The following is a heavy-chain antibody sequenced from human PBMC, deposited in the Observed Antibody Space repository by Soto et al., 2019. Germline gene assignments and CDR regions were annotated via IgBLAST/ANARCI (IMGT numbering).Heavy chain of an antibody. V-gene: IGHV1-3*01. CDR2: INAGNGNT. Sequence: GASVKVSWKAAGYAFTSYAMHWGRQAPGQRLEWMGWINAGNGNTKYSQKFQGRVTITRDTSASTAYMELSSLRSEDTAVYYCARGRIAAAGTGVYWGQGTLVTVSS. CDR3: ARGRIAAAGTGVY. D-gene: IGHD6-13*01. CDR1: GYAFTSYA. J-gene: IGHJ4*02.